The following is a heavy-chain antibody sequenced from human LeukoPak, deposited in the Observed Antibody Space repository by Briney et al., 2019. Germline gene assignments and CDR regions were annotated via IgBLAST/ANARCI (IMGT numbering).Heavy chain of an antibody. CDR3: ARDPKVGATGKGY. Sequence: GGSLRLSCAASGFTFSSYSMNWVRQAPGKGLEWVSSISSSSSYIYYADSVKGRFTISRDNAKNSLYLQMNSLRAEDTAVYYCARDPKVGATGKGYWGQGTLVTVSS. J-gene: IGHJ4*02. D-gene: IGHD1-26*01. CDR2: ISSSSSYI. V-gene: IGHV3-21*01. CDR1: GFTFSSYS.